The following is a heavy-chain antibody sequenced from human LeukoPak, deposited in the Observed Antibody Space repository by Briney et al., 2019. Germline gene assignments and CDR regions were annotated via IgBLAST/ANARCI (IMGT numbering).Heavy chain of an antibody. CDR3: AREGFDVLLWFRELLRSNWFGP. CDR1: GYTFTSYD. CDR2: MNPNSGNT. D-gene: IGHD3-10*01. V-gene: IGHV1-8*01. J-gene: IGHJ5*02. Sequence: ASVKVSCKASGYTFTSYDINWVRQATGQGLEWMGWMNPNSGNTGYAQKFQGRVTMTRNTSISTAYMELSSLRSEDTAVYYCAREGFDVLLWFRELLRSNWFGPWGQGTLVTVSS.